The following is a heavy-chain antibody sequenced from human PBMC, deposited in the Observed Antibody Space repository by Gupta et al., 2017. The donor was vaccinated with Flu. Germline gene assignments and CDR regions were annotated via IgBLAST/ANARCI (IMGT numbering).Heavy chain of an antibody. Sequence: QPPGKGLEWIGSIYYSGSTYYNPSLKSRVTISVDTSKNQFSLKLSSVTAADTAVYYCAREKSGSHLGNGMDVWGQGTTVTVSS. CDR2: IYYSGST. J-gene: IGHJ6*02. D-gene: IGHD1-26*01. V-gene: IGHV4-39*02. CDR3: AREKSGSHLGNGMDV.